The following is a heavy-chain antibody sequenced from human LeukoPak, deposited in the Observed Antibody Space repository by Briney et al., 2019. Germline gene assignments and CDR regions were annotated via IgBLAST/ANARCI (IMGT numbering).Heavy chain of an antibody. CDR3: AKPPSKNYVWGSYRDY. CDR1: GFTFDDYA. D-gene: IGHD3-16*02. V-gene: IGHV3-9*01. Sequence: PGRSLRLSCAASGFTFDDYAMHWVRQAPGKGLEWVSGISWNSGSIGYADSVKGRFTISRDNAKNSLYLQMNSLRAEDTAVYYCAKPPSKNYVWGSYRDYWGQGTLVTVSS. CDR2: ISWNSGSI. J-gene: IGHJ4*02.